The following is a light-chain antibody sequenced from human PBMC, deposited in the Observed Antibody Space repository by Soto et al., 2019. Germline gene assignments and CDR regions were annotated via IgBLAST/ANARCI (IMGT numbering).Light chain of an antibody. J-gene: IGKJ2*02. V-gene: IGKV4-1*01. Sequence: DIVMTQSPDSLAVSLGARATINCKSSQSVLHSSNNKHFLSWYQQKPGQPPKLLIYWASIRESWVPDRFSGSGSGIDFTLTISRLQAEDVAVYYCKQYYPTTCTFGQGTKLEIK. CDR3: KQYYPTTCT. CDR2: WAS. CDR1: QSVLHSSNNKHF.